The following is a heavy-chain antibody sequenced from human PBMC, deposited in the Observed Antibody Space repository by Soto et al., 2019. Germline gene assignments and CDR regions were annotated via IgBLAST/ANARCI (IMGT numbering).Heavy chain of an antibody. CDR1: GGTFSSYA. D-gene: IGHD5-12*01. V-gene: IGHV1-69*13. CDR3: ARDSQGGYSGYD. Sequence: SVKVSCKASGGTFSSYAISWVRQAPGQGLEWMGEIIPIFGTANYAQKFQGRVTITADESTSTDYMELSSLRSEDTAVYYCARDSQGGYSGYDWGQGTLVTVSS. CDR2: IIPIFGTA. J-gene: IGHJ4*02.